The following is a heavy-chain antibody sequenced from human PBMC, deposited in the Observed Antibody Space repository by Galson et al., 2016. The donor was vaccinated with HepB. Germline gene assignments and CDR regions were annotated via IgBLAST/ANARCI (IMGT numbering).Heavy chain of an antibody. CDR1: AGTFKNYA. CDR2: ISGSGGRT. J-gene: IGHJ4*02. Sequence: SLRLSCAVSAGTFKNYAMNWVRQAPGKGLEWVAAISGSGGRTSYEDSVRGRFTISRDSSKNTLFLRMNSVGVEDTAVYFCAKSGFFGELDKWGQGTGVVVS. V-gene: IGHV3-23*01. CDR3: AKSGFFGELDK. D-gene: IGHD3-10*01.